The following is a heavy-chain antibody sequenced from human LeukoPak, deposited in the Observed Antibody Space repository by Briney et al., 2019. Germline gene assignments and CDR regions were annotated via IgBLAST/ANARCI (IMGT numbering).Heavy chain of an antibody. D-gene: IGHD2-21*02. CDR3: ARSNYCGGDCYFLFDF. J-gene: IGHJ4*02. V-gene: IGHV1-2*02. CDR2: INPNSGGT. CDR1: GYTFTGYY. Sequence: ASVKVSCKASGYTFTGYYMHWVRQAPGQGLAWMGWINPNSGGTNYAQKFQGRVTMTRDTSISTADMELSRLRSDDTAVYYCARSNYCGGDCYFLFDFWGQGTLVSVSS.